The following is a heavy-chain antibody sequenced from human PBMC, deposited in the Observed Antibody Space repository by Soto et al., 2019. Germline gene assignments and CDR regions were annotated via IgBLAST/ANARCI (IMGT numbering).Heavy chain of an antibody. CDR2: IIPKIGTA. Sequence: QVHLEQSGAEVKRPGSSVHVSCKTSGGPFSSYAISWVRQAPGQGLEWVRGIIPKIGTATYAQKFQDRVRITEDSSTNSVYMYMTNLKSDDTAVFYCVRGGGQFWSLIHNWGQVTLVTLSS. V-gene: IGHV1-69*01. CDR1: GGPFSSYA. CDR3: VRGGGQFWSLIHN. D-gene: IGHD3-3*02. J-gene: IGHJ4*01.